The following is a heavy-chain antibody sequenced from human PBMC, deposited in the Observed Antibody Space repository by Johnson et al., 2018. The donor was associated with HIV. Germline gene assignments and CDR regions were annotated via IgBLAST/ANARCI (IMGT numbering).Heavy chain of an antibody. CDR1: AFTFSNYW. J-gene: IGHJ3*02. CDR3: NTEWDGDAFDI. CDR2: ISYDGSNK. Sequence: QVQLVESGGGLVQPGGSLRLSCGASAFTFSNYWMQWVRQAPGKGLEWVAVISYDGSNKYYADSVKGRFTISRDNSKNTLYLQMNSLRAEDTAVYYCNTEWDGDAFDIWGQGTMVTVSS. V-gene: IGHV3-30-3*01. D-gene: IGHD1-26*01.